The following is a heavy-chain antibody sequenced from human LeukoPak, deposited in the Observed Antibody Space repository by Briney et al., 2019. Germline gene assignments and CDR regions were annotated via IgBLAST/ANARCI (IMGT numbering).Heavy chain of an antibody. CDR2: ISGSGGST. CDR1: GFTFSNYA. J-gene: IGHJ3*02. CDR3: AKGRSGYSSGWHAFDI. Sequence: PGGSLRLSCAASGFTFSNYAMSWVRQAPGKGLEWVSAISGSGGSTYYADSVKGRFTISRDNSKNTLYLQMNSLRAEDTAVYYCAKGRSGYSSGWHAFDIWGQGTMVTVSS. V-gene: IGHV3-23*01. D-gene: IGHD6-19*01.